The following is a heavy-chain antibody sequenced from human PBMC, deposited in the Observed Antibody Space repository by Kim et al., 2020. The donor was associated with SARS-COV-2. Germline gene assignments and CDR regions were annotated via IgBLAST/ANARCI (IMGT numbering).Heavy chain of an antibody. CDR1: GGSISSSSYY. CDR2: IYYSGST. CDR3: ARQVTMVRGVYYFDY. V-gene: IGHV4-39*01. Sequence: SETLSLTCTVSGGSISSSSYYWGWIRQPPGKGLEWIGSIYYSGSTYYNPSLKSRVTISVDTSKNQFSLKLSSVTAADTAVYYCARQVTMVRGVYYFDYWGQGTLVTVSS. J-gene: IGHJ4*02. D-gene: IGHD3-10*01.